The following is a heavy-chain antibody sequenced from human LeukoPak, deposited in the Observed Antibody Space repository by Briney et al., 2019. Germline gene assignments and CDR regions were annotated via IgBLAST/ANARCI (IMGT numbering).Heavy chain of an antibody. CDR1: GGSFSGYY. CDR3: ARNPLPKQQLVPLYYYYMDV. Sequence: SETLSLTCAVYGGSFSGYYWSWIRQPPGKGLEWIGEINHSGSTNYNPSLKSRVTISVDTSKNQFSLKLSSVTAADTAVYYCARNPLPKQQLVPLYYYYMDVWGKGTTVTVSS. J-gene: IGHJ6*03. D-gene: IGHD6-13*01. CDR2: INHSGST. V-gene: IGHV4-34*01.